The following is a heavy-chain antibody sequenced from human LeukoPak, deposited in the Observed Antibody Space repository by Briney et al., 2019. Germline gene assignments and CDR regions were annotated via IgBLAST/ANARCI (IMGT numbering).Heavy chain of an antibody. V-gene: IGHV3-23*01. CDR3: AKNLLGSESFSWHFDL. CDR1: GFGFSNYG. CDR2: ITGSGGST. J-gene: IGHJ2*01. D-gene: IGHD1-26*01. Sequence: PGGSLRLSCAASGFGFSNYGMSWVRQAPGKGLAWVSSITGSGGSTRVDSVKDRFTISRDNSKNTLYLQMNSLRADDTAVYFCAKNLLGSESFSWHFDLWGRGTLVTVSS.